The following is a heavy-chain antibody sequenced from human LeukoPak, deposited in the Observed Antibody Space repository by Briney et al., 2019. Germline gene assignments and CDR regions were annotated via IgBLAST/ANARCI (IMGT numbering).Heavy chain of an antibody. V-gene: IGHV4-34*01. D-gene: IGHD4-17*01. Sequence: SETLSLTCAVYGGSFSGDSWSWIRQPPGKGLEWIGEINHSGSANYNPSLKSRVGISVDTSKNHFSLKLSSVTAADTAVYYCAREVSGDYVSSSWFDPWGQGILVIVSS. J-gene: IGHJ5*02. CDR2: INHSGSA. CDR3: AREVSGDYVSSSWFDP. CDR1: GGSFSGDS.